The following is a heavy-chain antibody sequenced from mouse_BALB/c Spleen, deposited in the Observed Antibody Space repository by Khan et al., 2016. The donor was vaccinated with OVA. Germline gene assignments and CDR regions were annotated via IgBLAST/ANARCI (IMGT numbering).Heavy chain of an antibody. V-gene: IGHV3-2*02. CDR2: INYSGST. D-gene: IGHD2-14*01. Sequence: EVKVEESGPGLVKPSQSLSLTCTVTGYTITSDSAWNWIRQFPGNKLEWMGYINYSGSTSYHPSLKSRISITRDTSKNQFFLQLNSVTTEDTATYFCARGVRLTYWGQGTLVTVSA. J-gene: IGHJ3*01. CDR3: ARGVRLTY. CDR1: GYTITSDSA.